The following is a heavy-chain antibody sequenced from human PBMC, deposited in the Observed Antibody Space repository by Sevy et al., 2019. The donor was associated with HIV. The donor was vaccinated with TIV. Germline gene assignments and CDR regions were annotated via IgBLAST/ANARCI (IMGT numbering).Heavy chain of an antibody. D-gene: IGHD6-6*01. V-gene: IGHV3-23*01. Sequence: GGSLRLSCAASGFTFSSYAMRWVRQAPGKGLEWVSLISESGGNTYYADSVRGRFTISRDNSKNTLYLQMNSLRAEDTAVYYCARNLAALPNYYYGMDVWGQGTTVTVSS. J-gene: IGHJ6*02. CDR2: ISESGGNT. CDR3: ARNLAALPNYYYGMDV. CDR1: GFTFSSYA.